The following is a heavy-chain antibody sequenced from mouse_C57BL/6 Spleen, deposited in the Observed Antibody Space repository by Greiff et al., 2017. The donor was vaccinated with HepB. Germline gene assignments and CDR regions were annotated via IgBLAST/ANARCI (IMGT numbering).Heavy chain of an antibody. J-gene: IGHJ2*01. V-gene: IGHV1-72*01. D-gene: IGHD4-1*01. CDR2: FDPNSGGT. Sequence: VQLQQSGAELVKPGASVKLSCKASGYTFTSYWMHWVKQRPGRGLEWIGRFDPNSGGTKYNEKFKSKATLTVDKPSSTAYMQLSSLTSEDSAVYYCARDGTRGDYWGQGTTLTVSS. CDR1: GYTFTSYW. CDR3: ARDGTRGDY.